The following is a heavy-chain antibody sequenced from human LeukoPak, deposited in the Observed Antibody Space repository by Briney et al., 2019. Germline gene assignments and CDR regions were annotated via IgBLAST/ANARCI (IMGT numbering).Heavy chain of an antibody. CDR3: AKVLEPAPGVLYYYYMDV. Sequence: GGSLRLSCAVSAITFSSYAMTWVRQAPGKGLEWVSVISGSGGSTYYADSVKGRFTISRDNSKNTLYLQMNSLRVEDTAVYYCAKVLEPAPGVLYYYYMDVWGKGTTVTVSS. CDR1: AITFSSYA. D-gene: IGHD3-3*01. J-gene: IGHJ6*03. CDR2: ISGSGGST. V-gene: IGHV3-23*01.